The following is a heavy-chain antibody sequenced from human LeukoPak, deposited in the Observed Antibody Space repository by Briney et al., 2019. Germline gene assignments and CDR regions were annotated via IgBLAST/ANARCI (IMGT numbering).Heavy chain of an antibody. CDR1: GFTFDDYA. V-gene: IGHV3-30*04. CDR3: AKEEDH. CDR2: IIYDGSNK. Sequence: PGRSLRLSCAASGFTFDDYAMHWVRQAPGKGLEWVAFIIYDGSNKYYADSVKGRFTISRDNSKNTLYLQMNSLRAEDTAVYYCAKEEDHWGQGTLVTVSS. J-gene: IGHJ4*02.